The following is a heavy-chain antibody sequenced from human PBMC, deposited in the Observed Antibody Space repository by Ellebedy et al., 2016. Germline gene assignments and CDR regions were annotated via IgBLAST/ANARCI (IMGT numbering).Heavy chain of an antibody. V-gene: IGHV1-18*04. CDR1: GYTFTTFS. CDR2: VNTFSGNT. CDR3: AKTSGWGYGEN. Sequence: ASVKVSCXASGYTFTTFSITWVRQVPGQGLEWMGFVNTFSGNTKFAQKFQGRVSMTTDSSTHTAYMDLRSLRSDETAMYYCAKTSGWGYGENWGQGTLVTVSS. D-gene: IGHD3-10*01. J-gene: IGHJ4*02.